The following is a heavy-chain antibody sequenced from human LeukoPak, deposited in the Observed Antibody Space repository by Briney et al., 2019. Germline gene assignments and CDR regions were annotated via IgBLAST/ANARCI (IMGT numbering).Heavy chain of an antibody. Sequence: SVKVSCKASGGTFSSYAISWVRQAPGQGLEWMGRIIPILGIANYAQKFQGRVTITADKSTSTAYMELSSLRSEDTAVYYCARVDNSSSYFQHWGQGTLVTASS. J-gene: IGHJ1*01. CDR3: ARVDNSSSYFQH. CDR2: IIPILGIA. V-gene: IGHV1-69*04. CDR1: GGTFSSYA. D-gene: IGHD6-13*01.